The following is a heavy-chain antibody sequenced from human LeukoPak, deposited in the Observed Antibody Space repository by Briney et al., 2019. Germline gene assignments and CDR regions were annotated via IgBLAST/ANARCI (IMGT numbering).Heavy chain of an antibody. D-gene: IGHD6-13*01. J-gene: IGHJ4*02. CDR2: ISGNNGNT. CDR3: ARGRAAGTFWLDY. V-gene: IGHV1-18*01. CDR1: GYTFSSYG. Sequence: ASVKVSCKASGYTFSSYGISWVRQAPGQGLEWMGWISGNNGNTNYAQKVQGRVTMTTDTSTSTAYMELRSLRSDDTAVYYCARGRAAGTFWLDYWGQGTLVTVSS.